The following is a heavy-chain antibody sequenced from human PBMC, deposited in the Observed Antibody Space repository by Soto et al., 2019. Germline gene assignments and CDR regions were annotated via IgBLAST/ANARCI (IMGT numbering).Heavy chain of an antibody. V-gene: IGHV3-23*01. Sequence: PGGSLRLSCAASAFTFNNYAMSWVRQAPGKGLEWVSGIGGSGRTTYYADSVKGRFTISRDNSNNTLFLQMNSLRAEDTAVYYCARHPKGPNWNYRFDPWGQGTLVTVSS. CDR2: IGGSGRTT. D-gene: IGHD1-7*01. J-gene: IGHJ5*02. CDR3: ARHPKGPNWNYRFDP. CDR1: AFTFNNYA.